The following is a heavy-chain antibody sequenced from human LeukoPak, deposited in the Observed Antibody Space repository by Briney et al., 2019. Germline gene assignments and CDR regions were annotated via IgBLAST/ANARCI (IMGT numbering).Heavy chain of an antibody. J-gene: IGHJ6*03. CDR1: GFTFSSYA. CDR3: AKAPRFGDHAAEYFYYYMDV. V-gene: IGHV3-23*01. Sequence: GGSLRLSCAASGFTFSSYAMSWVRQAPGKGLEWVSSIPRNGGSTYYADSVKGRFTISRDNSKNTLYVQMNSLRVDDTAVYYCAKAPRFGDHAAEYFYYYMDVWGKGTTVTVSS. D-gene: IGHD3-16*01. CDR2: IPRNGGST.